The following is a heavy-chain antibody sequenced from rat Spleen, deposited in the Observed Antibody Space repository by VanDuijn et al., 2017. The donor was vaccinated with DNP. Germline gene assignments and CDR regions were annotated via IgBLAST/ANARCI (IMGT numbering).Heavy chain of an antibody. Sequence: EVLLVESGGNLVQSGRSLKLSCAASGFSFSDYYMAWVRQAPTKGLEWVAYIRYDGGSTYYGDSVKGRFTISRDNAISILYLQMNSLRSEDMATYYGVRWSSSHWYFDFWGPGTMVTVSS. V-gene: IGHV5-22*01. CDR1: GFSFSDYY. D-gene: IGHD1-2*01. CDR3: VRWSSSHWYFDF. CDR2: IRYDGGST. J-gene: IGHJ1*01.